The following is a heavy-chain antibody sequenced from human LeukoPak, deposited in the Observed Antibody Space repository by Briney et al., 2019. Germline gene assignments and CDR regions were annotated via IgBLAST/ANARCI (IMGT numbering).Heavy chain of an antibody. V-gene: IGHV3-23*01. CDR3: AKVSSGWYEDHFDF. CDR1: GFTFGNYA. D-gene: IGHD6-19*01. J-gene: IGHJ4*02. CDR2: ISGGGDTTT. Sequence: GGSLRLSCAASGFTFGNYAMIWVRQAPGKGLEWVSGISGGGDTTTYNADSVKGRFTISRDISKNTVYLQMNSLRGDDTAVYYCAKVSSGWYEDHFDFWGQGTLVTVSS.